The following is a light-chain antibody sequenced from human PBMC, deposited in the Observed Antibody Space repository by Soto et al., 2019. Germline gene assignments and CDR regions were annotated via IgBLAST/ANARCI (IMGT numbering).Light chain of an antibody. CDR2: AAS. CDR1: QGISSW. J-gene: IGKJ4*01. Sequence: DIPMTQSPSSVSASVGDRVTITCRASQGISSWLAWYQQKPGKAPKLLIYAASSLQSGGPSSSSGSGSGTDLSLTSSSLQPEDFATYYRQQGNSFPLPFGGGPKVEIQ. V-gene: IGKV1-12*01. CDR3: QQGNSFPLP.